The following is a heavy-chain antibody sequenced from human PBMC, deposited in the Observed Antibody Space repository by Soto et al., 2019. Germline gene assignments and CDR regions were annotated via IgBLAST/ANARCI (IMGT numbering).Heavy chain of an antibody. J-gene: IGHJ4*02. CDR3: TGEVASGY. V-gene: IGHV3-30*03. Sequence: GGSLRLSCAVSGFHVSTYGMHWVRQAPGKGLEWVAVISRDGGTKYYADSVKGRFTISRDNSRNTLFLEMNSLRGDDMAVYYCTGEVASGYWGQGTLVTVSS. CDR1: GFHVSTYG. D-gene: IGHD2-8*02. CDR2: ISRDGGTK.